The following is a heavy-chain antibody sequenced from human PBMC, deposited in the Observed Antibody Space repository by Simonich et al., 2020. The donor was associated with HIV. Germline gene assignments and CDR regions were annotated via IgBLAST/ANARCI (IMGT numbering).Heavy chain of an antibody. CDR1: GFTFSNHW. Sequence: EVQLVESGGGLVQSGGSLRLSCAASGFTFSNHWMTWVRQSQGKGLGWVADINQDGSEKNKVDSVKGRFTISRDNAKNSLSLQMNSLRDEDTALYYCALGWGSGWYFDLWGRATLVTVSS. CDR2: INQDGSEK. D-gene: IGHD7-27*01. CDR3: ALGWGSGWYFDL. V-gene: IGHV3-7*01. J-gene: IGHJ2*01.